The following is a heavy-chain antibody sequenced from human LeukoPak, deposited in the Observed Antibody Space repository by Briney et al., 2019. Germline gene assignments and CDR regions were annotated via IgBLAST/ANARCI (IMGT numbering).Heavy chain of an antibody. J-gene: IGHJ3*02. Sequence: GAALNISYHGSGYRFTNYCIGWVRPMRGEGLVWMGIIYPDDSDTRYSPSFQGQVTISADNSTHTAYLQWSSLKASDSAMYYCARRRIPNRDAFDIWGQGTMVTISS. CDR3: ARRRIPNRDAFDI. CDR1: GYRFTNYC. CDR2: IYPDDSDT. D-gene: IGHD2-2*02. V-gene: IGHV5-51*01.